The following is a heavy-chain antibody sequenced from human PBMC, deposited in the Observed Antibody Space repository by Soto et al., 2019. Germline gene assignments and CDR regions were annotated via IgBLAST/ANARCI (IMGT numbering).Heavy chain of an antibody. Sequence: QLQLQESGPGLVKPSETLSLTCTVSGGSISSSSYYWGWIRQPPGKGLEWIGSIYYSGSTYYNPSLKSRVNISVDTSKNQVSLKLSSRTAANTAVYSCARHVASGWYYGRFDYYYGMDVWGQGTTVTVSS. CDR3: ARHVASGWYYGRFDYYYGMDV. V-gene: IGHV4-39*01. D-gene: IGHD6-19*01. CDR1: GGSISSSSYY. J-gene: IGHJ6*02. CDR2: IYYSGST.